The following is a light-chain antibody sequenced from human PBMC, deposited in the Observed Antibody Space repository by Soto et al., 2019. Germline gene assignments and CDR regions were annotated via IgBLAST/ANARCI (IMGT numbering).Light chain of an antibody. CDR1: QSVSSN. CDR3: QQYGSSPPCT. CDR2: GTS. Sequence: EIVMTQSPATLSVSPGERATLSCRASQSVSSNLAWYQQKPGQAPRLLIYGTSSRATDIPDRFSGSGSGTDFTLTISRLEPEDSAVYYCQQYGSSPPCTFGPGTKVDI. V-gene: IGKV3-20*01. J-gene: IGKJ3*01.